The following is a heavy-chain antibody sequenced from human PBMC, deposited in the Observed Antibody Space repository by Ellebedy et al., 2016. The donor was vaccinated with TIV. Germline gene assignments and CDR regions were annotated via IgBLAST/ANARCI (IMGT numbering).Heavy chain of an antibody. CDR1: GYTFTSYD. V-gene: IGHV1-8*01. D-gene: IGHD5-12*01. CDR2: MNPNSGNT. CDR3: ARAVATKKDAFDI. J-gene: IGHJ3*02. Sequence: ASVKVSXKASGYTFTSYDINWVRQATGQGLEWMGWMNPNSGNTGYAQKFQGRVTMTRNTSISISYIELRSLRSEDTAVYYCARAVATKKDAFDIWGQGTMVTVSS.